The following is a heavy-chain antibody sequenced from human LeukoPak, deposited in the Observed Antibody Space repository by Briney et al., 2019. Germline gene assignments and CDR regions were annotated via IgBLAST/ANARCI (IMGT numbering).Heavy chain of an antibody. CDR2: IYYSGST. CDR1: GGSISSTAYD. V-gene: IGHV4-39*01. D-gene: IGHD3-10*01. Sequence: KPSETLSLTCSVSGGSISSTAYDWGWIRQPPGKGLEWIGSIYYSGSTYYNPSLKSPVTISVDTSHNQFSLKLNSVTAADTALYYCARHPPYGSRNWGAYYFDSWGQGTLVTVSS. CDR3: ARHPPYGSRNWGAYYFDS. J-gene: IGHJ4*02.